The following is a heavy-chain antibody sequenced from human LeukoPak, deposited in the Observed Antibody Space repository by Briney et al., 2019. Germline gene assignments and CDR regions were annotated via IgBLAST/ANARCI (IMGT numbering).Heavy chain of an antibody. J-gene: IGHJ4*02. CDR3: ARDRVDTAMVTWFDY. Sequence: SETLSLTCAVYGGSFSGYYWSWIRQPPGKGLEWIGEINHSGSTNYNPSLKSRVTISVDTSKNQFSLKLSSVTAADTAVYYCARDRVDTAMVTWFDYWGQGTLVTVSS. V-gene: IGHV4-34*01. CDR1: GGSFSGYY. D-gene: IGHD5-18*01. CDR2: INHSGST.